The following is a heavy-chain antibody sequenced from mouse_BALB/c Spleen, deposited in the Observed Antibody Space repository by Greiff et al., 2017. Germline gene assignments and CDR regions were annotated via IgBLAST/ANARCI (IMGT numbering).Heavy chain of an antibody. CDR1: GFSLTSYG. J-gene: IGHJ4*01. CDR2: IWAGGST. Sequence: VQLVESGPGLVAPSQSLSITCTVSGFSLTSYGVHWVRQPPGKGLEWLGVIWAGGSTNYNSALMSRLSISKDNSKSQVCLKMNSLQTDDTAMYYCAREELHDGRGYAMDYWGQGTSVTVSS. D-gene: IGHD1-2*01. V-gene: IGHV2-9*02. CDR3: AREELHDGRGYAMDY.